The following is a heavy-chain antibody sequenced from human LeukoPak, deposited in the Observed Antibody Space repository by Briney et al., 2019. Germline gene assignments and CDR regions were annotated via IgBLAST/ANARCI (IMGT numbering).Heavy chain of an antibody. J-gene: IGHJ5*02. CDR3: ARVLEALFDP. V-gene: IGHV4-39*07. CDR2: IYYSGST. CDR1: GGSITSSSHY. D-gene: IGHD1-1*01. Sequence: SETPSLTCSVSGGSITSSSHYWGWIRQPPGKGLEWIGSIYYSGSTYYNPSLKSRVTISVDTSKNQFSLKLSSVTAADTAVYYCARVLEALFDPWGQGTLVTVSS.